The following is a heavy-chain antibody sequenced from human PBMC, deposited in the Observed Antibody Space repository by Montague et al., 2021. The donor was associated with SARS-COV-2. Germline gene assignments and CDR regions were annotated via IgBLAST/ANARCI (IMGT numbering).Heavy chain of an antibody. D-gene: IGHD3-9*01. CDR3: ARYDRRYADGGYFDY. J-gene: IGHJ4*02. CDR1: GGSITSSSHF. V-gene: IGHV4-31*03. Sequence: TLSLTCTVSGGSITSSSHFWGWIRQPPGKGLEWIGYIYYSGSTYYNPSLKSRVTISVYTSKNQFSLKLSSVTAADTAVYYCARYDRRYADGGYFDYWGQGTLVTVSS. CDR2: IYYSGST.